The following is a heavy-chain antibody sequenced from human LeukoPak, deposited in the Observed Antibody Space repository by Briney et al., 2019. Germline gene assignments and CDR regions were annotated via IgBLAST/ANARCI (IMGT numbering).Heavy chain of an antibody. Sequence: PGGSLRLSCAASGFSFSRYTMNWVRQAPGKGLEWVSYISSSSRTIYYSDSVKGRFTISRDNARNSLYLQMNGLRAEDTAVYCCATGRDTVGPIVDYWGQGTLVTVSS. D-gene: IGHD1-26*01. CDR3: ATGRDTVGPIVDY. CDR2: ISSSSRTI. V-gene: IGHV3-48*01. J-gene: IGHJ4*02. CDR1: GFSFSRYT.